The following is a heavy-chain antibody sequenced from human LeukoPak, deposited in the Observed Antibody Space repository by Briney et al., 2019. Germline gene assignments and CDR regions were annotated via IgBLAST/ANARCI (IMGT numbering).Heavy chain of an antibody. J-gene: IGHJ4*02. CDR1: GFTFSSYG. Sequence: PGGSLRLSCAASGFTFSSYGMHWVRQAPGKGLEWVAVIWYDGSNKYYADSVKGRFTIARDNSKNTLYLQMNSLRAEDTAVYYWASSKDYYGSGSYKDYWGQGTLVTVSS. CDR2: IWYDGSNK. D-gene: IGHD3-10*01. CDR3: ASSKDYYGSGSYKDY. V-gene: IGHV3-33*03.